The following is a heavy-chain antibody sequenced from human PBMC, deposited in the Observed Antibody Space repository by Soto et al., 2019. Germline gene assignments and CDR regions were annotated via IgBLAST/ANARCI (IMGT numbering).Heavy chain of an antibody. V-gene: IGHV1-3*01. J-gene: IGHJ4*02. CDR2: INAGNGNT. CDR1: GYTFTSYA. D-gene: IGHD4-17*01. CDR3: ERDYDYGDYYFDY. Sequence: ASVKVSCKASGYTFTSYAMHWVRPAPGQRLEWMGWINAGNGNTKYSQKFKGRVTINRDTSASTAYMELSSLRSEDTAVYYCERDYDYGDYYFDYWGQGNLVTVSS.